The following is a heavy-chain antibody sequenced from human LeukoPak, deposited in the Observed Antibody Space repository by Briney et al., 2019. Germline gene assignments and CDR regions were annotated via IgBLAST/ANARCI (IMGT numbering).Heavy chain of an antibody. J-gene: IGHJ6*02. Sequence: ASVKVSCKASGGTFSSYAISWVRQAPGQGLEWMRRIIPILGIASYAQKFQGRVTITADKSTSTAYMELSSLRSEDTAVYYCARDLPVGYYYYYYGMDVWGQGTTVTVSS. CDR3: ARDLPVGYYYYYYGMDV. V-gene: IGHV1-69*04. CDR1: GGTFSSYA. D-gene: IGHD5-18*01. CDR2: IIPILGIA.